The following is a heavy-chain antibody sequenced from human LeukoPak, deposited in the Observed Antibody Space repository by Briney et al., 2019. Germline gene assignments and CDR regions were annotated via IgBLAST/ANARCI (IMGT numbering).Heavy chain of an antibody. D-gene: IGHD5-18*01. Sequence: SETLSLTCTVSGGSISSYYWSWIRQPPGKGLEWLGYIYYSGSTNYNPSLKSRVTISVDTSKNQFSLKLSSVTAADTAVYYCASATGYSYGFDLAFDIWGQGTMVTVSS. J-gene: IGHJ3*02. V-gene: IGHV4-59*01. CDR1: GGSISSYY. CDR3: ASATGYSYGFDLAFDI. CDR2: IYYSGST.